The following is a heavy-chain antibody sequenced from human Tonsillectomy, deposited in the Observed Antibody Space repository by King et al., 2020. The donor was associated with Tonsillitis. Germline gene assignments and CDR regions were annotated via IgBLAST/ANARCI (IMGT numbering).Heavy chain of an antibody. D-gene: IGHD3-22*01. CDR1: GYSFANYW. J-gene: IGHJ4*02. CDR2: IYPGDSDT. CDR3: TIPGDSTGVDH. Sequence: VQLVESGAEVKKPGESLKISCKGSGYSFANYWIGWVRQMPGKGLEWMGIIYPGDSDTRYNPSFQGQVTISADKSISTAYLRWSSLKTSDTAMYYCTIPGDSTGVDHWGQGSLVIVSS. V-gene: IGHV5-51*01.